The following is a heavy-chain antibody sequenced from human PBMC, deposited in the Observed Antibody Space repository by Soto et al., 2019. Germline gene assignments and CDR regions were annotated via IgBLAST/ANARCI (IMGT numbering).Heavy chain of an antibody. CDR1: GFSFSSYG. CDR2: TTYDGGIK. CDR3: VKHAGYCSSSICYAPRNHPFDA. D-gene: IGHD2-2*01. J-gene: IGHJ5*02. V-gene: IGHV3-30*18. Sequence: SGCSLILSCAASGFSFSSYGMEWVRLAPGKGLEWVAATTYDGGIKHYVDSVKGRFTISRDNAKNTLYLQMNSLAAEDTATYYCVKHAGYCSSSICYAPRNHPFDAWGQGILVTVPS.